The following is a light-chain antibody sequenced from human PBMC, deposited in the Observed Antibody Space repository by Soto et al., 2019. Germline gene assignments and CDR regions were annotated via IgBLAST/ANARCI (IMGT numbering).Light chain of an antibody. CDR3: QPYNNWPLT. Sequence: EIVMTQSPVTLSVSPGERATLSCRASQSVSSNLAWYQHKPGQTPRLLIYDTSTRATGVPARFSGSRSGPEFTLTINSLQSEDFAIYYCQPYNNWPLTFGGGTKVESK. J-gene: IGKJ4*01. CDR1: QSVSSN. V-gene: IGKV3-15*01. CDR2: DTS.